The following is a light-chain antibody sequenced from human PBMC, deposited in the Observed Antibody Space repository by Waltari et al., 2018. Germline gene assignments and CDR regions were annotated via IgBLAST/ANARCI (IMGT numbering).Light chain of an antibody. CDR2: ETS. V-gene: IGKV1-39*01. Sequence: QMTQSPSSLSASVGDRVTITCRASQTIDYLSWYQHKPGEAPKLLIYETSTLQSGVPTRFNGSKFGTTFILTISSLQPEDFATYFCQPNYDTPRTFGQGTKVDIK. CDR3: QPNYDTPRT. CDR1: QTIDY. J-gene: IGKJ2*02.